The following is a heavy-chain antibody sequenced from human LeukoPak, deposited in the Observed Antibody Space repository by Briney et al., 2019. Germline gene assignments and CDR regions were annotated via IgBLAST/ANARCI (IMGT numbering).Heavy chain of an antibody. CDR3: ARDRATVRTDSDGFMDV. Sequence: GGSLRLSCAASGFTFSSYEMNWVRQAPGKGLEWVSYISSSGSTIYYADTVKGRFAISRDNAKDSLYLQMSSLRVEDTAVYYCARDRATVRTDSDGFMDVWGKGTTVTVSS. D-gene: IGHD4-17*01. CDR1: GFTFSSYE. CDR2: ISSSGSTI. V-gene: IGHV3-48*03. J-gene: IGHJ6*04.